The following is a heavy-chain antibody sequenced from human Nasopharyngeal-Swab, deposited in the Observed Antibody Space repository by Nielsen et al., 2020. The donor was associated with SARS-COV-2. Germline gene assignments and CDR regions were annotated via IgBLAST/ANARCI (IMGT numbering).Heavy chain of an antibody. V-gene: IGHV4-59*08. CDR3: ARRAVGGYHPNYYYGMDV. CDR2: IYYSGST. D-gene: IGHD5-18*01. J-gene: IGHJ6*02. Sequence: WIPQPPGKGLEWIGYIYYSGSTNYNPSLKSRVTISVDTSKNQFSLKLSSVTAADTAVYYCARRAVGGYHPNYYYGMDVWGQGTTVTVSS.